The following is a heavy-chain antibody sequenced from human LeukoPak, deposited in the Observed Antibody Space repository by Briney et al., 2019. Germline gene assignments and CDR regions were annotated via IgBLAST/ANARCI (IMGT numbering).Heavy chain of an antibody. CDR1: GGGFTFTSHA. D-gene: IGHD3-22*01. CDR3: AGFFYDNSGDAFDI. V-gene: IGHV1-69*13. Sequence: ASVKVSCKASGGGFTFTSHAISWVRQAPGQGLEWMGGLIPIYGSANYAQKFQGRVTIASDESTRTVYMELSSLRPEDSAVYYCAGFFYDNSGDAFDIWGQGTMVTVSS. CDR2: LIPIYGSA. J-gene: IGHJ3*02.